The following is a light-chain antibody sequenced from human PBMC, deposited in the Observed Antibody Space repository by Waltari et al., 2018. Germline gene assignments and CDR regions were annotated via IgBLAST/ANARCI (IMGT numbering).Light chain of an antibody. CDR2: GAS. CDR3: QQRKRWLT. Sequence: DIVLTQSPATLSLSPGESATLSCRASQSIDNYLAWYQQSPGQAPRLLIYGASYRAAGIPARFSGSGSGTDFTLTISSLEPEDFAVYYCQQRKRWLTFGGGTKVEIK. J-gene: IGKJ4*01. CDR1: QSIDNY. V-gene: IGKV3-11*01.